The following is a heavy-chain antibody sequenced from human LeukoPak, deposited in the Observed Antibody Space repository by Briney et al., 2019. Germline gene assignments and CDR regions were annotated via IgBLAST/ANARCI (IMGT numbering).Heavy chain of an antibody. CDR1: GFSFSTFG. J-gene: IGHJ4*02. D-gene: IGHD3-16*01. V-gene: IGHV3-33*01. Sequence: GGSLRLSCAASGFSFSTFGMHWARRAPGKGLEWVAVIWSDGSKKFYADSVKGRFTISRDNSQNTLYLQMNRLRVEDTAVYYCGRDSLGGDYWGQGTLVTVSS. CDR2: IWSDGSKK. CDR3: GRDSLGGDY.